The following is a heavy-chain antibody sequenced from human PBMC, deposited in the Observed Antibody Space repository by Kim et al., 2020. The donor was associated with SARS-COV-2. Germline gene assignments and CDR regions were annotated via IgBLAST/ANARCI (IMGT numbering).Heavy chain of an antibody. V-gene: IGHV1-69*13. Sequence: SVKVSCKASGGTFSSYAISWVRQAPGQGLEWMGGIIPIFGTANYAQKFQGRVTITADESTSTAYMELSSLRSEDTAVYYCAADRYSGSDRQGDAFDIWGQGTMVTVSS. CDR3: AADRYSGSDRQGDAFDI. CDR2: IIPIFGTA. CDR1: GGTFSSYA. J-gene: IGHJ3*02. D-gene: IGHD1-26*01.